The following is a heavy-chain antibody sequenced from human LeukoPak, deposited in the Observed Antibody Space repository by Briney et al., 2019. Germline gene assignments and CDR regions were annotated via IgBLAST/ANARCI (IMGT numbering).Heavy chain of an antibody. CDR3: ARAAVTTMNAFDI. J-gene: IGHJ3*02. Sequence: PGGSLRLSCAASGFTFSSYSMNWVRQAPGKGLEWVSSISSSSYIYYADSVKGRFTISRDNANNSLYLQMNSLRAEDTAVYYCARAAVTTMNAFDIWGQGTMVTVSS. CDR2: ISSSSYI. V-gene: IGHV3-21*01. D-gene: IGHD4-17*01. CDR1: GFTFSSYS.